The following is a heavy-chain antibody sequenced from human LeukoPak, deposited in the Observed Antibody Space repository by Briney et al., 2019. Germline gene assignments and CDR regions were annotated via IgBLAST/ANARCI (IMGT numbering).Heavy chain of an antibody. CDR3: ARDPYSGSQGHFDY. CDR2: ISSSSSYT. J-gene: IGHJ4*02. CDR1: GFTFSDYY. D-gene: IGHD1-26*01. Sequence: GGSLRLSCAASGFTFSDYYMSWIRQAPGKGLEWVSYISSSSSYTNYADSVKGRFTISRDNSKNTLYLQMNSLRAEDTAVYYCARDPYSGSQGHFDYWGQGTLVTVSS. V-gene: IGHV3-11*06.